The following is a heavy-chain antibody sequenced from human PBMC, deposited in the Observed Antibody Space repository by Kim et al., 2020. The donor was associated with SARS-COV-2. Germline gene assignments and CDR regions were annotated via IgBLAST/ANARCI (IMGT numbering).Heavy chain of an antibody. CDR1: GYTFTSYA. D-gene: IGHD3-22*01. Sequence: ASVKVSCKASGYTFTSYAMNWVRQAPGQGLEWMGWINTNTGNPTYAQGFTGRFVFSLDTSVSTAYLQISSLKAEDTAVYYCAKDGLLGLVYGMDVWGQGTTVTVSS. CDR3: AKDGLLGLVYGMDV. V-gene: IGHV7-4-1*02. J-gene: IGHJ6*02. CDR2: INTNTGNP.